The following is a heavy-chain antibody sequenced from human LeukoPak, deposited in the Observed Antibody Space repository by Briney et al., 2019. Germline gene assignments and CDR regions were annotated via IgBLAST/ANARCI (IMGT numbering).Heavy chain of an antibody. Sequence: GGSLRLSCGASGFTFSSYWMHWVRQAPGKGLVWISRINSDGSTTSYADSVKGRFTISRDNAKNTLYLQMNSLRAEDTAVYYCAKAGYGSGSYYWFDPWGQGTLVTVSS. CDR2: INSDGSTT. CDR1: GFTFSSYW. D-gene: IGHD1-26*01. J-gene: IGHJ5*02. V-gene: IGHV3-74*01. CDR3: AKAGYGSGSYYWFDP.